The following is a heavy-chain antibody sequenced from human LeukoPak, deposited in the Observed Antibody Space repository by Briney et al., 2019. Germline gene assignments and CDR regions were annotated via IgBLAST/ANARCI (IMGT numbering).Heavy chain of an antibody. V-gene: IGHV1-69*04. CDR2: IIPILGIA. D-gene: IGHD3-22*01. Sequence: SVKVSCKASGGTFSSYAISWVRQAPGQGLEWMGRIIPILGIANYAQKFQGRVTITADKSTSTAYMELSSLRSEDTAVYYCAREVRTYDLINWFDPWGQGTLVTVSS. CDR1: GGTFSSYA. CDR3: AREVRTYDLINWFDP. J-gene: IGHJ5*02.